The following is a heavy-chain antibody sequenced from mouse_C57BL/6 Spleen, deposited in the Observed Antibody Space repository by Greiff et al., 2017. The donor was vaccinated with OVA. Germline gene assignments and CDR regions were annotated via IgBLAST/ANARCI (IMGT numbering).Heavy chain of an antibody. V-gene: IGHV1-76*01. CDR2: IYPGSGNT. J-gene: IGHJ2*01. CDR1: GYTFTDYY. Sequence: QVQLQQSGAELVRPGASVTLSCKASGYTFTDYYINWVKQRPGQGLEWIARIYPGSGNTYYNEKFKGKATLTAEKSSSTAYMQLSSLTSEDSAVYFCAREGYSNFDYWGQGTTRTVSS. CDR3: AREGYSNFDY. D-gene: IGHD2-5*01.